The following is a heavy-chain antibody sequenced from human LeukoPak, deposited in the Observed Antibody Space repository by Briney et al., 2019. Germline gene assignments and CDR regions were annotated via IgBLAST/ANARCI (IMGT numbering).Heavy chain of an antibody. J-gene: IGHJ4*02. CDR2: IYSGGST. Sequence: GGSLRLSCAASGFTVSSNYMSWVRQAPGKGLEWVSVIYSGGSTYYADSVKGRFTISRDNSKNTLYLQMNSLRAEDTAVYYCARADYDILTGYYSPFDYWGQGTLVTVSS. CDR1: GFTVSSNY. D-gene: IGHD3-9*01. CDR3: ARADYDILTGYYSPFDY. V-gene: IGHV3-66*01.